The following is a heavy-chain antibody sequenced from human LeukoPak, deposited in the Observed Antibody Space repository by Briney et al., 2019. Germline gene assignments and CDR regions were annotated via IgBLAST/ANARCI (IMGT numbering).Heavy chain of an antibody. CDR1: GGSISSSSYY. Sequence: SETLSLTCTVSGGSISSSSYYWDWIRQPPGKGLEWIGSIYYSGSTYYNPSLKSRVTISVDTSKNQFSLRLSSVTAADTAVYYCASSYSSSSGFDYWGQGTLVTVSS. D-gene: IGHD6-6*01. V-gene: IGHV4-39*07. J-gene: IGHJ4*02. CDR2: IYYSGST. CDR3: ASSYSSSSGFDY.